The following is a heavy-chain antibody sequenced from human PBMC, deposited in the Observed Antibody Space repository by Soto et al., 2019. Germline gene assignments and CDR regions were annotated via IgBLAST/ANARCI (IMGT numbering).Heavy chain of an antibody. Sequence: PAGSLRLSCIESGITFNSYCMIWVRQAPGKGLEYVADIKEDGSEKNYVDSVRGRFTISRDNAKNSLSLQRNGLRVEDTAMYYCGRSIRGWYRFDYWGKGILVTVSS. CDR2: IKEDGSEK. V-gene: IGHV3-7*01. CDR1: GITFNSYC. J-gene: IGHJ4*02. CDR3: GRSIRGWYRFDY. D-gene: IGHD6-19*01.